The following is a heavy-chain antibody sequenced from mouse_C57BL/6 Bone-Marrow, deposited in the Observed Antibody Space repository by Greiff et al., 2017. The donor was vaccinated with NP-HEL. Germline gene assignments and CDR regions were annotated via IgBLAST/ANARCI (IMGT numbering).Heavy chain of an antibody. Sequence: VQLKESGPVLVKPGASVKMSCKASGYTFTDYYMNWVKQSHGKSLEWIGVINPYNGGTSYNQKFKGKATLTVDKSSSTAYMELNSLTSEDSAVYYCARGGGHSPGFAYWGQGTLVTVSA. J-gene: IGHJ3*01. D-gene: IGHD3-3*01. V-gene: IGHV1-19*01. CDR2: INPYNGGT. CDR1: GYTFTDYY. CDR3: ARGGGHSPGFAY.